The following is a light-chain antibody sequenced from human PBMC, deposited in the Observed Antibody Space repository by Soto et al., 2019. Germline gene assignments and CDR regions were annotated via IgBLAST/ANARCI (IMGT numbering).Light chain of an antibody. V-gene: IGKV3-15*01. CDR2: GAS. CDR3: RQYNNWPRT. J-gene: IGKJ1*01. CDR1: PSISSN. Sequence: EIVMTQSPATLSVSPGERATLSCRVSPSISSNLAWYQQKPGQAPRLLIYGASTRATGIPARFSGSGSGTEFTLTISTLQSEDFAVYYCRQYNNWPRTFGPGTKVEIK.